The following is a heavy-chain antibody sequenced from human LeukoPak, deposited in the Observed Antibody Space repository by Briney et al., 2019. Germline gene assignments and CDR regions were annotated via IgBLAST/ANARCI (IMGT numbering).Heavy chain of an antibody. CDR2: IYYSGST. Sequence: SETLSLTCTVSGGSISSSSYYWGWIRQPPGKGLEWIGSIYYSGSTYYNPSLKSRVTISVDTSKNQFSLKLSSVTAADTAVYYCARHVDSRWLQDFDYWGQGTLVTVSS. J-gene: IGHJ4*02. CDR3: ARHVDSRWLQDFDY. CDR1: GGSISSSSYY. V-gene: IGHV4-39*01. D-gene: IGHD5-24*01.